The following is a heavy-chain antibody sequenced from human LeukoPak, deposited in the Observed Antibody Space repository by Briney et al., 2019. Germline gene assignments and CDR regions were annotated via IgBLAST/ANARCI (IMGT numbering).Heavy chain of an antibody. CDR3: ARDHSGSPATTFDP. Sequence: ASVKVSCKASGYTFTSYAMNWVRQAPAQGPEWMGWINTNTGNPTYAQGFTGRFVFSLDTSVSTAYLQISSLKAEDTAVYYCARDHSGSPATTFDPWGQGTLVTVSS. CDR2: INTNTGNP. J-gene: IGHJ5*02. V-gene: IGHV7-4-1*02. CDR1: GYTFTSYA. D-gene: IGHD1-26*01.